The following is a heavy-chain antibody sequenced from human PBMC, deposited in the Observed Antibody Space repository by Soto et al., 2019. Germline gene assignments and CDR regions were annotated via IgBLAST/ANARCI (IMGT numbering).Heavy chain of an antibody. V-gene: IGHV4-4*02. Sequence: QVQLQESGPGLVKPSGTLSLTCAVSGGSISSSNWWSWVRQPPGKGLEWIGEIYHSGSTNYNPSLKSRVTISVDKSKNQVTLKLSSVTAADTAVYYCARVFSPSSGSRCLDYWGQGTLVTVSS. CDR2: IYHSGST. D-gene: IGHD3-22*01. CDR3: ARVFSPSSGSRCLDY. J-gene: IGHJ4*02. CDR1: GGSISSSNW.